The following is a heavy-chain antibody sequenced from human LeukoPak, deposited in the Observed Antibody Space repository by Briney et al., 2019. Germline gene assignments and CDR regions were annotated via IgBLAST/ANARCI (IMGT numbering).Heavy chain of an antibody. V-gene: IGHV4-4*09. D-gene: IGHD2-15*01. J-gene: IGHJ5*02. CDR1: GGSISSYY. Sequence: PSETLSLTCTVSGGSISSYYWSWIRQPPGKGLEWIGYIYTSGSTNYNPSLKSRVTISVDTSKNQFSLKLGSVTAADTAVYYCARGAAARWFDPWGQGTLVTVSS. CDR3: ARGAAARWFDP. CDR2: IYTSGST.